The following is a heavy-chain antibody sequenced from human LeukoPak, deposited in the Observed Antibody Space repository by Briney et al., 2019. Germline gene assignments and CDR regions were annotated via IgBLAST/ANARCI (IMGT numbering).Heavy chain of an antibody. V-gene: IGHV3-30*03. D-gene: IGHD3-9*01. CDR3: ARSLRYSDGYWFDP. Sequence: GGSLRLSCAASGFSFKDYNIHWVRQAPGKGLEWVAVITYDGSNRYYTDSVKGRFTISRDNSKNTLYLQMNSLRAEDTAVYYCARSLRYSDGYWFDPWGQGTLVTVSS. CDR2: ITYDGSNR. CDR1: GFSFKDYN. J-gene: IGHJ5*02.